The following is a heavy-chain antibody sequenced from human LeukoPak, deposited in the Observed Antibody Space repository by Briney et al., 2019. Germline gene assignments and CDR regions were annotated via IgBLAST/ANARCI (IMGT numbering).Heavy chain of an antibody. CDR1: GFKFSDYY. CDR2: ISSTSTTI. CDR3: ARESYDYFDY. D-gene: IGHD1-26*01. J-gene: IGHJ4*02. Sequence: GGSLRLSCAASGFKFSDYYMTWIRQAPGKGLEWVSYISSTSTTIYYADSVKGRFTIFRDNAKNSLYLQMNSLRAEDTAAYYCARESYDYFDYWGQGTLVTVSA. V-gene: IGHV3-11*01.